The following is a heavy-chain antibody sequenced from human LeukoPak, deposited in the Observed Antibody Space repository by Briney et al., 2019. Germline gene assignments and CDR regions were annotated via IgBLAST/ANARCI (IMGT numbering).Heavy chain of an antibody. CDR1: GGSISSGNYY. CDR2: IHNSEST. J-gene: IGHJ4*02. CDR3: ARQVTFGYAFAYYFDY. V-gene: IGHV4-39*01. Sequence: PSETLSLTCTVSGGSISSGNYYWSWIRQPPGKGLEWIGNIHNSESTYYNPSLKSRVTMSVDTSKNQFSLKLSSVTAAYTAVYYCARQVTFGYAFAYYFDYWGQGSLVTVSS. D-gene: IGHD5-18*01.